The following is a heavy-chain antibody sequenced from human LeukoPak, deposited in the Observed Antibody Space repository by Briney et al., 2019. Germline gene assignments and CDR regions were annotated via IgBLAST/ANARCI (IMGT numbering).Heavy chain of an antibody. CDR2: IKQDGSEK. V-gene: IGHV3-7*01. CDR3: ARGRYSYDSLAFDY. Sequence: AGGSLRLSCAASGFTFRSYWMNWVRQAPGQGLEWVANIKQDGSEKYYVDSVKGRFTISRDNAKNSLYLQVNSLRAEDTAVYYCARGRYSYDSLAFDYWGQGTLVTVSS. D-gene: IGHD5-18*01. J-gene: IGHJ4*02. CDR1: GFTFRSYW.